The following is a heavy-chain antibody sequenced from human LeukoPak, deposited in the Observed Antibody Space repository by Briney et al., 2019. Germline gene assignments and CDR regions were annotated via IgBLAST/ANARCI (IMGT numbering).Heavy chain of an antibody. D-gene: IGHD2-2*01. Sequence: PGGSLRLSCAASGFSFSLYAMNWVRQAPGKGLEWVSYINCGADVIHYAASVRGRFTISRDDAGYTLFLQLSRLRAEDTAVYYCARDTIQPGLIDDWGQGTLVTVSS. V-gene: IGHV3-48*04. CDR1: GFSFSLYA. CDR2: INCGADVI. CDR3: ARDTIQPGLIDD. J-gene: IGHJ4*02.